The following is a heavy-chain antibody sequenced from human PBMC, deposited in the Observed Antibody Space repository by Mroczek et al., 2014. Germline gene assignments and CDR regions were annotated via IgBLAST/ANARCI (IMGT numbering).Heavy chain of an antibody. CDR2: IKQDGNEK. J-gene: IGHJ6*02. Sequence: VQLQESGEGLVQPGGSLRLSCAASGFTFSTYWMTWVRQAPGKGLEWVANIKQDGNEKSYVDSVEGRFTISRDNAKNSLYLQMNSLRAEDTAVYYCARVYSSTSGRGMDVWGQGTTVTVSS. V-gene: IGHV3-7*01. D-gene: IGHD6-6*01. CDR1: GFTFSTYW. CDR3: ARVYSSTSGRGMDV.